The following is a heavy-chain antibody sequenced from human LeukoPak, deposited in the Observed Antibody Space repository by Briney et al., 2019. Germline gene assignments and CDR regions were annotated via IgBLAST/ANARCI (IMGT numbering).Heavy chain of an antibody. CDR1: GYSISSGYY. V-gene: IGHV4-38-2*02. Sequence: SETLSLTCTVSGYSISSGYYWGWIRQPPGKGLEWIGSIYHSGSTYYNPSLKSRVTISEDTSKNQFSLKLSSVTAADTAVYYCARVGSWNFDYWGQGTLVTVSS. D-gene: IGHD6-13*01. CDR3: ARVGSWNFDY. J-gene: IGHJ4*02. CDR2: IYHSGST.